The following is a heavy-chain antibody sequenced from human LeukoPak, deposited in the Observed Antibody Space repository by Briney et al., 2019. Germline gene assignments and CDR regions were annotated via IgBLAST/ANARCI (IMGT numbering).Heavy chain of an antibody. CDR2: INPSGGST. D-gene: IGHD1-26*01. CDR3: ARDFHSGSYLHFDY. CDR1: GYTFTRYY. J-gene: IGHJ4*02. Sequence: ASVKVSCTASGYTFTRYYIHWVRQAPGQGLEWMGIINPSGGSTSYAQRFQGRVTMTRDTSTSTVYMELSSLRSEDTAVYYCARDFHSGSYLHFDYWGQGTLVTVSS. V-gene: IGHV1-46*01.